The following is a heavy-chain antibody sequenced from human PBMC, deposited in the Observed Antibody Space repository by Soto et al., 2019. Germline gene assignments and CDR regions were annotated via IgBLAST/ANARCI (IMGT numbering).Heavy chain of an antibody. V-gene: IGHV3-33*01. J-gene: IGHJ4*02. CDR2: IWYDGSNK. CDR1: GLTFSSYG. D-gene: IGHD5-12*01. CDR3: ARGEYSGYVVDY. Sequence: GSLRLSCAASGLTFSSYGMHWVRQAPGKGLEWVAVIWYDGSNKYYADSVKGRFTISRDNSKNTLYLQMNSLRAEDTAVYYCARGEYSGYVVDYWGQGTLVTVSS.